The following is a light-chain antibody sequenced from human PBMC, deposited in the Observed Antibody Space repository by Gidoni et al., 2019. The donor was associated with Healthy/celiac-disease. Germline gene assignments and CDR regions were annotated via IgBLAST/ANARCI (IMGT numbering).Light chain of an antibody. J-gene: IGLJ3*02. Sequence: PPSASGTPGQRVTISCSGSSSNIGSNTVNWYQQLPGTAPKLLIYSNNQRPSGVPDRFSGSKSGTSASLAISGLQSEDEADYYCAAWDDSLNGSWVFGGGTKLTVL. V-gene: IGLV1-44*01. CDR3: AAWDDSLNGSWV. CDR1: SSNIGSNT. CDR2: SNN.